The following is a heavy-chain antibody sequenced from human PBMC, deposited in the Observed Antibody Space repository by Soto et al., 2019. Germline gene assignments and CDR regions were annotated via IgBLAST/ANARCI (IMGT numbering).Heavy chain of an antibody. V-gene: IGHV4-31*03. CDR1: VDSSSSGGYY. CDR3: ARGSGSYYDRFDY. J-gene: IGHJ4*01. Sequence: TLSLTGTVSVDSSSSGGYYWSWMLQHPGKGLEWIGYIYYSGSTYYNPSLKSRVTISVDTSKNQFSLKLSSVTAADTAVYYCARGSGSYYDRFDYWGHGTLVTVSS. D-gene: IGHD1-26*01. CDR2: IYYSGST.